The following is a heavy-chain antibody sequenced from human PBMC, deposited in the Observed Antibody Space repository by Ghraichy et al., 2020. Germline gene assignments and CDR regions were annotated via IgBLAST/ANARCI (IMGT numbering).Heavy chain of an antibody. Sequence: SETLSLTCTVAGGSVSSASYYWNWIRQPPGKALEWIGLIHYSGAAYYNPSLKSRLTISVDTSKNQISLKLRSVTAADTAVYYCASATNPIVYSYYGLDVWGQGTTVPVSA. D-gene: IGHD2-15*01. J-gene: IGHJ6*01. CDR1: GGSVSSASYY. V-gene: IGHV4-61*01. CDR3: ASATNPIVYSYYGLDV. CDR2: IHYSGAA.